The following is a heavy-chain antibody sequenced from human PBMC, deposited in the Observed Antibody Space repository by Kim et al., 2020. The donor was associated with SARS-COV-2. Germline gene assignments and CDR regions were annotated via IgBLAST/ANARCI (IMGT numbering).Heavy chain of an antibody. V-gene: IGHV4-39*07. Sequence: SETLSLTCTVSGGSISSSSYYWGWIRQPPGKGLEWIGSIYYSGSTYYNPSLKSRVTISVDTSKNQFSLKLSSVTAADTAVYYCARDRGVGATWFDPWGQG. J-gene: IGHJ5*02. D-gene: IGHD1-26*01. CDR3: ARDRGVGATWFDP. CDR2: IYYSGST. CDR1: GGSISSSSYY.